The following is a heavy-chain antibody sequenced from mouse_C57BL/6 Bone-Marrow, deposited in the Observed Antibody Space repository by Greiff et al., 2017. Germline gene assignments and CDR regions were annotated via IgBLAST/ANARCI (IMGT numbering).Heavy chain of an antibody. CDR2: ISSGGSYT. J-gene: IGHJ3*01. D-gene: IGHD1-1*01. V-gene: IGHV5-6*01. Sequence: DVQLVESGGDLVKPGGSLKLSCAASGFTFSSYGMSWVRQTPDKRLEWVATISSGGSYTYYPDSVKGRFTISRDNAKNTLYLQMSSLKSEDTAMYYCARPYGRGFAYWGQGTLVTVSA. CDR1: GFTFSSYG. CDR3: ARPYGRGFAY.